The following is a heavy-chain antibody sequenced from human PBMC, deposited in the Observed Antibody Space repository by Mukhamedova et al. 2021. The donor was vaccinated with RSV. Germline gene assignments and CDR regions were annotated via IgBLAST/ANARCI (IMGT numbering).Heavy chain of an antibody. CDR2: INYSGRT. CDR3: AKQIPYCTRTSCHPDAFDI. Sequence: IGEINYSGRTNYNSSLKRRVTIPVDTSKNQFSLMLNSVTAADTAVYYCAKQIPYCTRTSCHPDAFDIWGQGTMVTVSS. D-gene: IGHD2-2*01. V-gene: IGHV4-34*01. J-gene: IGHJ3*02.